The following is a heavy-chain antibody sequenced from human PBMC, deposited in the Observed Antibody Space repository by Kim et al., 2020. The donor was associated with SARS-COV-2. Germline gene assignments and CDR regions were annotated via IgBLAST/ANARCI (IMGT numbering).Heavy chain of an antibody. D-gene: IGHD6-19*01. Sequence: THSHPSLTSRRTISLDTSQNQFSLKLTSVTAADTAVYYCATAVADWDQFDYWGQGTLVTVSS. V-gene: IGHV4-34*13. J-gene: IGHJ4*02. CDR2: T. CDR3: ATAVADWDQFDY.